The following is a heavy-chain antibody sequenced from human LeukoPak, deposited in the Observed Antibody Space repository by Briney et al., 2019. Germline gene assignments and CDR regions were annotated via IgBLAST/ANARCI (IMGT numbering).Heavy chain of an antibody. V-gene: IGHV3-48*01. Sequence: GGSLRLSCAASGFTFSSYSMNWVRQAPGKGLEWVSYISSSSSTIYYADSVKGRFTISRDNAKNSLYLQMNSLRAEDTAVYYCAKPPYGSGSYYDPIVFDYWGQGTLVTVSS. J-gene: IGHJ4*02. CDR3: AKPPYGSGSYYDPIVFDY. D-gene: IGHD3-10*01. CDR2: ISSSSSTI. CDR1: GFTFSSYS.